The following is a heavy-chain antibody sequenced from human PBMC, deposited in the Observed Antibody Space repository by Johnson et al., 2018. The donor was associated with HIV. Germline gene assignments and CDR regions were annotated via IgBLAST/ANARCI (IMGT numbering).Heavy chain of an antibody. Sequence: QVQLVESGGNLVQPGGSLRLSCAVSGFTFSSYAMHWVRQAPGKGLEWVAVISYDGSNKYYADSVKGRFTISRDNSKNTLYLQMNSLRAEDPAVYYCARDIIAVAGYDAFDIWGQGTIVTVSS. V-gene: IGHV3-30*04. CDR3: ARDIIAVAGYDAFDI. D-gene: IGHD6-19*01. CDR1: GFTFSSYA. J-gene: IGHJ3*02. CDR2: ISYDGSNK.